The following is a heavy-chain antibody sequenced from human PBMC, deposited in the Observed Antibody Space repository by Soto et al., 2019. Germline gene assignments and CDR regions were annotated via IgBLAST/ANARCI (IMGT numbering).Heavy chain of an antibody. D-gene: IGHD2-15*01. Sequence: PAGSLRLSCAASGFTFSSSEMNWVRQAPGKGLEWVSYISSSGSTIYYADSVKGRFTISRDNAKNSLYLQMNSLRAEDTAVYYCASTIVVVVAAFNFDYWGQGTLVTVSS. V-gene: IGHV3-48*03. CDR2: ISSSGSTI. CDR1: GFTFSSSE. CDR3: ASTIVVVVAAFNFDY. J-gene: IGHJ4*02.